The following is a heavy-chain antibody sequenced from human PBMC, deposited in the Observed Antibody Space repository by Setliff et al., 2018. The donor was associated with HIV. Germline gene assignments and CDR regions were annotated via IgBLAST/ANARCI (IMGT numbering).Heavy chain of an antibody. CDR2: IYYSGTT. J-gene: IGHJ1*01. Sequence: SETLSLTCIVSGGSISTTSYYWGWIRQAPGKGLEWIGSIYYSGTTYYNPSLRGRVTISVDRSRNQFSLTLNSVTAADTATYYCASRGIVVVTMSMPDEFFVHWGHGTLVTVSS. CDR1: GGSISTTSYY. D-gene: IGHD2-21*02. CDR3: ASRGIVVVTMSMPDEFFVH. V-gene: IGHV4-39*01.